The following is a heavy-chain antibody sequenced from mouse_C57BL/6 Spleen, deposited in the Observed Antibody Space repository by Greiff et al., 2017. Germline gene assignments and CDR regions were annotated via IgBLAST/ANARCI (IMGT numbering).Heavy chain of an antibody. D-gene: IGHD2-2*01. V-gene: IGHV4-1*01. Sequence: EVQLQESGGGLVQPGGSLKLSCAASGIDFSRYWMSWVRRAPGKGLEWIGEINPDSSTINYAPSLKDKFIISRDNAKNTLYLQMSKVRSEDTALYYCARPVVTTGGYAMDYWGQGTSVTVSS. J-gene: IGHJ4*01. CDR3: ARPVVTTGGYAMDY. CDR1: GIDFSRYW. CDR2: INPDSSTI.